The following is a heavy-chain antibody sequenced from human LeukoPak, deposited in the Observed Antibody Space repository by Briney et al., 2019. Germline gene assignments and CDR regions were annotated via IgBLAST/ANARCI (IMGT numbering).Heavy chain of an antibody. D-gene: IGHD6-19*01. Sequence: PGGPLRLSCAASGFTFSSYAMSWVRQAPGKGLEWVSAISGSGGSTYYADSVKGRFTISRDNSKNTLYLQMNSLRAEDTAVYYCAKVVSEGYSSGWLVDYWGQGTLVTVSS. V-gene: IGHV3-23*01. CDR2: ISGSGGST. CDR3: AKVVSEGYSSGWLVDY. CDR1: GFTFSSYA. J-gene: IGHJ4*02.